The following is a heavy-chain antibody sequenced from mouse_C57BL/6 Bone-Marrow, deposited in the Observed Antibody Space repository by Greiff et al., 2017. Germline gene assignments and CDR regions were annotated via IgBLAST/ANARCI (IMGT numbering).Heavy chain of an antibody. CDR1: GYTFTSYW. D-gene: IGHD1-1*02. Sequence: QVQLQQPGAELVKPGASVKLSCKASGYTFTSYWMHWVKQRPGQGLEWIGLIHPNSGSTNYNEKFKSKATLTVDKSSSTAYMQLISLTSEDSAVYYCASLGGYYVDYWGQGTTLTVSA. V-gene: IGHV1-64*01. J-gene: IGHJ2*01. CDR2: IHPNSGST. CDR3: ASLGGYYVDY.